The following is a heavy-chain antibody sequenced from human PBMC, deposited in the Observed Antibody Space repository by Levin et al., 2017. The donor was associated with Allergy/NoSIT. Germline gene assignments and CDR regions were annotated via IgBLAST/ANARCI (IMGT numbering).Heavy chain of an antibody. D-gene: IGHD1-26*01. J-gene: IGHJ4*02. V-gene: IGHV4-61*01. CDR3: ARESGGNGADSHGDDY. Sequence: KPSETLSLTCTVSGGSVSSGSYYWSWIRQPPGKGLEWIGYIYYSGSTNYNPSLKSRVTISVDTSKNQFSLKLSSVTAADTAVYYCARESGGNGADSHGDDYWGQGTLVTVSS. CDR1: GGSVSSGSYY. CDR2: IYYSGST.